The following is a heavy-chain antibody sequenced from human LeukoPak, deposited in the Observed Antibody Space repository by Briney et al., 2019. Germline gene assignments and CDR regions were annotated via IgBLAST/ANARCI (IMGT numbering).Heavy chain of an antibody. D-gene: IGHD5-12*01. V-gene: IGHV3-11*04. CDR3: ASGSRRFDY. J-gene: IGHJ4*02. CDR2: ISSSSTNI. Sequence: GTLRLSCAASGFTFSNYYMSWIRQAPGKGLEWVSYISSSSTNIYYADSVKGRFTISRDNAKNSLCLQMNSLRAEDTAVYYCASGSRRFDYWGQGTLVTVSS. CDR1: GFTFSNYY.